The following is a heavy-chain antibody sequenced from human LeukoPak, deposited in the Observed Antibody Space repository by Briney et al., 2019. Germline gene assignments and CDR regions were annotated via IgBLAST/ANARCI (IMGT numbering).Heavy chain of an antibody. V-gene: IGHV3-48*02. J-gene: IGHJ4*02. CDR1: GFTFSSYS. Sequence: GGSLRLSCAASGFTFSSYSMNWARQAPGKGLEWVSYISSSSGTIYYADSVKGRFTISRDNAKNSLYLQMNSLRDEDTAVYYCARVWGYRNGFDYWGQGTLVTVSS. CDR2: ISSSSGTI. CDR3: ARVWGYRNGFDY. D-gene: IGHD5-12*01.